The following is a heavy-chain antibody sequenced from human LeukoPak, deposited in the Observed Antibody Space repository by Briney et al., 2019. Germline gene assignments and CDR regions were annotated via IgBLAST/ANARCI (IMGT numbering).Heavy chain of an antibody. V-gene: IGHV3-64*01. CDR2: ITSNGGST. D-gene: IGHD2-15*01. CDR3: ARGNIVVVVAADGMDV. J-gene: IGHJ6*02. CDR1: GFTFSSYA. Sequence: PGGSLRLSCAASGFTFSSYAMHWVRQAPGKGLEYVSAITSNGGSTYYANSVTGRFTISSDNSKNTLYLQMGSLRAEDMAVYYCARGNIVVVVAADGMDVWGQGTTVTVSS.